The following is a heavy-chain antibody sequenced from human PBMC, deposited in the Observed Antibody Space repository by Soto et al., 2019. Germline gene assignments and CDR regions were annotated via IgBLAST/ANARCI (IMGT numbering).Heavy chain of an antibody. Sequence: EVQLLESGGGLVQPGGSLRLSCAASGFSFSDFSMNWFRQAPGKGLEWVSVIDLTGSLTYYSDSVKGRFTVSKDISKKTVYLQMNSLRVEDTAIYYSAKDRVSDGIYSSDYWGRGVLVTVSS. CDR2: IDLTGSLT. J-gene: IGHJ4*01. CDR3: AKDRVSDGIYSSDY. V-gene: IGHV3-23*05. D-gene: IGHD2-15*01. CDR1: GFSFSDFS.